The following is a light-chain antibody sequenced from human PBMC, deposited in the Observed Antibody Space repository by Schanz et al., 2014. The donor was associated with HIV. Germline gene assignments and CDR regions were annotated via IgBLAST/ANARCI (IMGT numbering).Light chain of an antibody. V-gene: IGKV3-15*01. J-gene: IGKJ1*01. CDR2: GAF. CDR1: QSISNN. CDR3: HQYGSSPRT. Sequence: EIVMTQSPATLYVSPGEGATLSCRASQSISNNLAWYQHKPGQAPRLLIYGAFTRATGIPVRFSGRGSGTXFTLTITRLKPEDFAVYYCHQYGSSPRTFGQGTKVEI.